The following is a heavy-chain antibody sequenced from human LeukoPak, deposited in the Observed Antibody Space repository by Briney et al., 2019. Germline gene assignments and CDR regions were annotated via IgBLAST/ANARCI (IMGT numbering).Heavy chain of an antibody. Sequence: GGSLRLSCAASGFTFSSYSMNWVRQAPGKGLEWVAVISYDGNNKDYADSVKGRFTISRDNSKNTLYLQMNSLRAEDTAVYYCAKGEGSSGRYPYYYYGMDVWGQGTTVTVSS. J-gene: IGHJ6*02. CDR2: ISYDGNNK. D-gene: IGHD6-19*01. V-gene: IGHV3-30*18. CDR1: GFTFSSYS. CDR3: AKGEGSSGRYPYYYYGMDV.